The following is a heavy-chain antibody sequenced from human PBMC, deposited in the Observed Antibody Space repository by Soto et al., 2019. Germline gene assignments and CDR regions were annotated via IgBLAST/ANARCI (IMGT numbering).Heavy chain of an antibody. CDR3: AKGSDGGRPYYFDY. Sequence: GGPLRLSCAASGFTFSDYAMSWVRQAPGKGLEWVSAINGAGSATYSADSVKGRFTISRDSSKNTLYLQMNNLRAEDTAVYYCAKGSDGGRPYYFDYWGQGTRVTVSS. J-gene: IGHJ4*01. D-gene: IGHD2-15*01. CDR1: GFTFSDYA. V-gene: IGHV3-23*01. CDR2: INGAGSAT.